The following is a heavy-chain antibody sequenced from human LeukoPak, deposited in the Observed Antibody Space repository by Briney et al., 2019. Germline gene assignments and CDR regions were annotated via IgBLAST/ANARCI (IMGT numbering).Heavy chain of an antibody. CDR1: GYTFTSYY. CDR3: ARVPPPLGYFNY. V-gene: IGHV1-46*01. CDR2: INPSGGST. Sequence: GASVKVSCKASGYTFTSYYMHWVRQAPGQGLEWMGIINPSGGSTSYAQKFQGRVSMTRDTSTSTVYMELSSLRSEDTAVYYCARVPPPLGYFNYWGQGTLVTVSS. J-gene: IGHJ4*02.